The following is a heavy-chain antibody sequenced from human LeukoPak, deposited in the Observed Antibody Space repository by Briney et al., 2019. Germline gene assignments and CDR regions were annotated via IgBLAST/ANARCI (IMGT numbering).Heavy chain of an antibody. V-gene: IGHV4-4*07. CDR2: IHSGGNI. CDR1: GGSISNYY. D-gene: IGHD3-3*01. Sequence: SETLSLTCTVSGGSISNYYWNWIRQPAGEELEWIGRIHSGGNINYNPSLKSRVTMSVDTSKNQFFLNLKSLTAADTAVYYCAAYRLPGVGLGAFDLWGQGTLVTVSS. CDR3: AAYRLPGVGLGAFDL. J-gene: IGHJ3*01.